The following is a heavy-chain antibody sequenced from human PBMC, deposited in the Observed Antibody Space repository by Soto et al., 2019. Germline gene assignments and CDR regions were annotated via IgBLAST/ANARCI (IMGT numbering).Heavy chain of an antibody. CDR3: ARLWFGELLYNWFDP. CDR2: IYYSGST. CDR1: GGSISSSSYY. V-gene: IGHV4-39*01. D-gene: IGHD3-10*01. Sequence: SETLSLTCTVSGGSISSSSYYWGWIRQPPGKGLEWIGSIYYSGSTYYNPSLKSRVTISVDTSKNQFSLKLSSVTAADTAVYYCARLWFGELLYNWFDPWGQGTLVTVS. J-gene: IGHJ5*02.